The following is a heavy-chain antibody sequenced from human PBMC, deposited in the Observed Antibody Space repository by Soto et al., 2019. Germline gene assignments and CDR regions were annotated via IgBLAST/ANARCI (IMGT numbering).Heavy chain of an antibody. V-gene: IGHV3-74*01. D-gene: IGHD3-3*01. Sequence: GGSLRLSCAASGFTFSSYWMHWVRQAPGKGLVWVSRINSDGSRTIYADSVKGRFTISRDNAKNTLYLQMNRLRAEDTAVYFCATYYGDFDYWGQGTLVTVSS. CDR3: ATYYGDFDY. CDR1: GFTFSSYW. J-gene: IGHJ4*02. CDR2: INSDGSRT.